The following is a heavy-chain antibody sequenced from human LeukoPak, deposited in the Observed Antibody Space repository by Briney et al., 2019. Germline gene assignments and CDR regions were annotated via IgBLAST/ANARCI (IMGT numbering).Heavy chain of an antibody. D-gene: IGHD3-10*01. CDR2: INHSGST. CDR1: GGSFSGYY. CDR3: ARGQDTLRYYGSGSYYNSPFDY. Sequence: SETLSLTCAVYGGSFSGYYWSWIRQSPGKGLEWIGEINHSGSTNYNPSLKSRVTISVDTSKNQFSLKLSSVTAADTAVYYCARGQDTLRYYGSGSYYNSPFDYWGQGTLVTVSS. J-gene: IGHJ4*02. V-gene: IGHV4-34*01.